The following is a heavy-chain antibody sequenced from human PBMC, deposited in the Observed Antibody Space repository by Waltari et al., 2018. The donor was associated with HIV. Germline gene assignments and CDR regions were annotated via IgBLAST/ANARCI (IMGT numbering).Heavy chain of an antibody. J-gene: IGHJ6*02. CDR2: ISSSSSYI. Sequence: EVQLVESGGGLVKPGGSLRLSCAASGFTFSSYSMNWVRQAPGKELEWVSSISSSSSYIYYADSVKGRFTISRDNAKNSLYLQMNSLRAEDTAVYYCARSVYSYGYLTYYYGMDVWGQGTTVTVSS. CDR1: GFTFSSYS. V-gene: IGHV3-21*01. CDR3: ARSVYSYGYLTYYYGMDV. D-gene: IGHD5-18*01.